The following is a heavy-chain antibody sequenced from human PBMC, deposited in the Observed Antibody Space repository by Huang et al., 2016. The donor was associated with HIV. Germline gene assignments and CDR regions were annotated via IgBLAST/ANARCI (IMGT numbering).Heavy chain of an antibody. CDR3: ARQRAYGSTYADY. J-gene: IGHJ4*02. D-gene: IGHD4-4*01. CDR1: GYKFTSYW. Sequence: EVQLVQSGAEVKKSGESLKISCKGSGYKFTSYWIGWVRRTPGKGLEGMGIIYPGYSDTRYRPSFQGQVTISADKSISTAYLQWSSLKASDTAMYYCARQRAYGSTYADYWGQGTLVTVSS. CDR2: IYPGYSDT. V-gene: IGHV5-51*01.